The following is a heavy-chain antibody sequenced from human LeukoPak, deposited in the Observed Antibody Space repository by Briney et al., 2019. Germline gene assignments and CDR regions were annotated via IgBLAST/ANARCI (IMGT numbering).Heavy chain of an antibody. CDR3: ARQVDFSSGWSNWFDP. CDR1: GFTFSSYS. CDR2: IYSGGST. Sequence: GGSLRLSCAASGFTFSSYSMNWVRQAPGKGLEWVSVIYSGGSTYYADSVKGRFTISRDNSKNTLYLQMNSLRADDTAVYYCARQVDFSSGWSNWFDPWGQGALVTVSS. V-gene: IGHV3-66*04. D-gene: IGHD6-19*01. J-gene: IGHJ5*02.